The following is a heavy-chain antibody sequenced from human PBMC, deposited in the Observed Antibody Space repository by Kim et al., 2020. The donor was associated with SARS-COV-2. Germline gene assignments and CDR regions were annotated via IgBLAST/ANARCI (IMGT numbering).Heavy chain of an antibody. V-gene: IGHV4-59*01. Sequence: SETLSLTCTVSGGSISPYYWGWIRQPPGKGLEWIGYIYDNGSSNQNPSLKSRVTISVDTSKNQFSLKLSSVTAADTAVYYCARGQCSGGGCYSGYNYYSYDMDVWGQGTTVTVSS. CDR3: ARGQCSGGGCYSGYNYYSYDMDV. D-gene: IGHD2-15*01. J-gene: IGHJ6*02. CDR1: GGSISPYY. CDR2: IYDNGSS.